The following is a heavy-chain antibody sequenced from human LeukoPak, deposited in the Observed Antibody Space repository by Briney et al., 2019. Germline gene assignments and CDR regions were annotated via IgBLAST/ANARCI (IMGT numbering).Heavy chain of an antibody. V-gene: IGHV1-69*13. D-gene: IGHD2-2*01. CDR2: IIPIFGTA. CDR1: GGTFSSYA. Sequence: SVKVSCKASGGTFSSYAISWVRQAPGQGLEWMGGIIPIFGTANYAQKFQGRVTITADESTSTAYMELSRLRSEETAVYYCARDRDVVVPAAIRDYDAFDIWGQGTMVTVSS. CDR3: ARDRDVVVPAAIRDYDAFDI. J-gene: IGHJ3*02.